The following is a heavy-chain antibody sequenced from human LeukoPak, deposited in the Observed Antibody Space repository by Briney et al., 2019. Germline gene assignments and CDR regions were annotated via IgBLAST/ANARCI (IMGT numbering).Heavy chain of an antibody. V-gene: IGHV4-38-2*01. Sequence: GALCLTCVVPGYALTRGTIWGWTRQPPGRGLGGTGIIYHSGSTYYNPSLKRRVTLSVDTSNNQFSLKVLSVTAADTALYYCARRAVVAPNPRDAFDIWGQGTTVIVSS. D-gene: IGHD2-15*01. CDR1: GYALTRGTI. CDR3: ARRAVVAPNPRDAFDI. J-gene: IGHJ3*02. CDR2: IYHSGST.